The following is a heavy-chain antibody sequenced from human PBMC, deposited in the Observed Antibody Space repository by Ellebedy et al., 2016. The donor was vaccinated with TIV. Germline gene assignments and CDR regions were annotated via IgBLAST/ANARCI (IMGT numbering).Heavy chain of an antibody. CDR3: ARGELMSITTWENWFDP. CDR2: INPSGGST. CDR1: GYTFTDYH. D-gene: IGHD3-22*01. J-gene: IGHJ5*02. V-gene: IGHV1-46*01. Sequence: AASVKVSCKASGYTFTDYHMHWVRQAPGQGLEWMGMINPSGGSTSYTQRFQGRLTMTRATSTSTVYMELSSLRSEDTAVYYCARGELMSITTWENWFDPWGQGTLVTVSS.